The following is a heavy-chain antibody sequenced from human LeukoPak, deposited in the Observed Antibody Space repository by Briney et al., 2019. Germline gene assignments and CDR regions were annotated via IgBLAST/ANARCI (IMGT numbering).Heavy chain of an antibody. D-gene: IGHD3-16*02. CDR1: GYTFASYG. CDR3: ARVRVNYVWGNYPVDY. Sequence: ASVKVSCKASGYTFASYGISWVRQAPGQGLEWMGWISGNNGNTNYAQKLQGRVTMTTDTSTSTAYVELRSLRSDDTALYYCARVRVNYVWGNYPVDYWGQGTLVTVSS. CDR2: ISGNNGNT. J-gene: IGHJ4*02. V-gene: IGHV1-18*01.